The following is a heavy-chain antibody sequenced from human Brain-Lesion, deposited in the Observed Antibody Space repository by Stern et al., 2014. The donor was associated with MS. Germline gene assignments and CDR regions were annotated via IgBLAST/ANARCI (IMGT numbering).Heavy chain of an antibody. Sequence: QDPRVEYGAEVKKPGASGKDSCKASGYTFISYDITWSRQASGRGLEWMGWMNPYSGNTGYAQKFKGRVSMTSYPSISTVYMELTSLTSDDTAVYFCARAVRNQLLSEYWGQGTLFTVSS. CDR2: MNPYSGNT. V-gene: IGHV1-8*01. J-gene: IGHJ4*02. CDR1: GYTFISYD. CDR3: ARAVRNQLLSEY. D-gene: IGHD2-2*01.